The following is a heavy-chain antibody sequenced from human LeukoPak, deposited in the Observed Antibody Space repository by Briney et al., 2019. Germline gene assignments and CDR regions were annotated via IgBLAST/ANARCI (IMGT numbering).Heavy chain of an antibody. CDR1: GFTFSSYS. D-gene: IGHD3-10*01. V-gene: IGHV3-53*01. J-gene: IGHJ4*02. Sequence: PGGSLRLSCAASGFTFSSYSMNWVRQAPGKGLEWVSVIYSGGSTYYADSVKGRFTISRDNSKNTLYLQMNSLRAEDTAVYYCARAGRWLQSPFDYWGQGTLVTVSS. CDR2: IYSGGST. CDR3: ARAGRWLQSPFDY.